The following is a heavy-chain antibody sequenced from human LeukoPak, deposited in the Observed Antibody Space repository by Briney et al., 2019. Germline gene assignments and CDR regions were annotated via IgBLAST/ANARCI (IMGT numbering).Heavy chain of an antibody. J-gene: IGHJ4*02. CDR1: GGSINSNNW. CDR2: IYHSGST. D-gene: IGHD2-21*01. CDR3: ARGCGGDCHAPFDY. V-gene: IGHV4-4*02. Sequence: SETLSLTCAVPGGSINSNNWWSWVRQPPGKGLEWIGEIYHSGSTNYNPSLKSRVTISVDKSKKQFSLKLSSVTAADTAVYYCARGCGGDCHAPFDYWGQGTLVTVSS.